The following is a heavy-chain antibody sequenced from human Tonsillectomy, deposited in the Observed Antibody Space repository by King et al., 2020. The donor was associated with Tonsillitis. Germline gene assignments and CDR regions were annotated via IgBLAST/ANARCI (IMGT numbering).Heavy chain of an antibody. Sequence: QLVQSGAEVKKPGSSVKVSCKASGGTFSSYAISWVRQAPGQGLEWMGGIIPILNTANYAQKFQGRVTITADESTSTAYMELSSLRSEDTAVYYCARDSGTVAAYYYYGMDGWGQGTTVTVSS. CDR3: ARDSGTVAAYYYYGMDG. D-gene: IGHD2-15*01. J-gene: IGHJ6*02. V-gene: IGHV1-69*01. CDR1: GGTFSSYA. CDR2: IIPILNTA.